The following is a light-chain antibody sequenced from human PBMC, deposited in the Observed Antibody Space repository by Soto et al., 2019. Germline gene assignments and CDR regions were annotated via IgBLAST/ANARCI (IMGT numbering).Light chain of an antibody. CDR2: AAS. CDR3: QQSYSTPLP. Sequence: DIQMTQSPSSLSASVGDRVTITCRASQSISSYLDWYQQKPGKAPKLMIYAASSLQSGVPSSFSGSGSGTDITLTISSLQLADFATYYCQQSYSTPLPFGGGTKVEIK. V-gene: IGKV1-39*01. J-gene: IGKJ4*01. CDR1: QSISSY.